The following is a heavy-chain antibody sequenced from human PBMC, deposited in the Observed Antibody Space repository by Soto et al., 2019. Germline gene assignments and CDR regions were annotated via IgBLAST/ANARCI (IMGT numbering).Heavy chain of an antibody. CDR1: GITLSSYA. CDR3: AGGTPIISGTTGGY. Sequence: QVQLVESGGGVVQPGTSLRLSCGASGITLSSYAMHWVRQGPGKGLEWVAVISSDGKNKYYADSVKGRFSISRDTSKNAMYLQVNSLRTEDTAVYYCAGGTPIISGTTGGYWGQGTLVTVSS. D-gene: IGHD1-20*01. J-gene: IGHJ4*02. V-gene: IGHV3-30*04. CDR2: ISSDGKNK.